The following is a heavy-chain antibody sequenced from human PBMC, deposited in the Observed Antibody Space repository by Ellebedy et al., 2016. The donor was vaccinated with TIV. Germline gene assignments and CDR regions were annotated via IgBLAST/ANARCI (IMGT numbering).Heavy chain of an antibody. CDR1: GDRVSSNNAA. Sequence: SQTLSLTCAISGDRVSSNNAAWHWVRQSPSRGLEWLGRTFYRSKWINDYAVSVKSRITINPDTSKNQFSLRLNSVTPDDTAVYYCARARGQYLYGSGSYFTDWGQGEMVTVSS. CDR3: ARARGQYLYGSGSYFTD. V-gene: IGHV6-1*01. D-gene: IGHD3-10*01. CDR2: TFYRSKWIN. J-gene: IGHJ4*02.